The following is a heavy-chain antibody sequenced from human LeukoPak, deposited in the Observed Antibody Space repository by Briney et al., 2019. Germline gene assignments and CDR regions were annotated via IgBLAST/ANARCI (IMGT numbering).Heavy chain of an antibody. CDR1: GDTFISYA. J-gene: IGHJ6*04. D-gene: IGHD2-2*01. V-gene: IGHV1-69*13. Sequence: GASVKVSCKASGDTFISYAISRVRQAPGQGLEWMGGIIPIFGTANYAQKFQGRVTITADESTSTAYMELSSLRSEDTAVYYCARVDDIVVVPAAMGVRSGAYYYYGMDVWGKGTTVTVSS. CDR3: ARVDDIVVVPAAMGVRSGAYYYYGMDV. CDR2: IIPIFGTA.